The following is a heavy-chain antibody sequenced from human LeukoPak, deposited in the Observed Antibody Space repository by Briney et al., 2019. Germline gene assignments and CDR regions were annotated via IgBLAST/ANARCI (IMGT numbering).Heavy chain of an antibody. V-gene: IGHV3-7*01. CDR3: GAQRAEGFDY. J-gene: IGHJ4*02. CDR1: GFTFSSYA. CDR2: IKQDGSQK. Sequence: GGSLRLSCAASGFTFSSYAMHWVRQAPGKGLEWVANIKQDGSQKYYVASVEGRFTISRDNAKSSLFLQMNSLRAEDTAVYYCGAQRAEGFDYWGQGTLVAVSS.